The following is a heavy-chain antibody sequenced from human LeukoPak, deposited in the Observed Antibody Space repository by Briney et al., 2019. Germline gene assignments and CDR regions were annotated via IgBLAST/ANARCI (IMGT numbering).Heavy chain of an antibody. CDR2: INPNSGGT. CDR3: ARDSGPIFGVVIHPGFDY. CDR1: GYTFTGYY. Sequence: ASVKVSCKASGYTFTGYYMHWVRQAPGQGLEWMGWINPNSGGTNYAQKFQGRVTMTRDTSISTAYMELSRLRSDDTAVYYCARDSGPIFGVVIHPGFDYWGQGTLVTVSS. V-gene: IGHV1-2*02. D-gene: IGHD3-3*01. J-gene: IGHJ4*02.